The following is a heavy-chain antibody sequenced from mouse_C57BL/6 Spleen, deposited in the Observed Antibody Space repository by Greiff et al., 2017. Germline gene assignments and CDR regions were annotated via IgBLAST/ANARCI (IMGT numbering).Heavy chain of an antibody. CDR2: INPSSGYT. D-gene: IGHD1-1*01. CDR3: ARKPTVVATDY. V-gene: IGHV1-4*01. Sequence: QVQLKESGAELARPGASVKMSCKASGYTFISYTMHWVKQRPGQGLEWIGYINPSSGYTKYNQKFKDKATLTADKSSSTAYMQLSSLTSEDSAVYYCARKPTVVATDYWGQGTTLTVSS. CDR1: GYTFISYT. J-gene: IGHJ2*01.